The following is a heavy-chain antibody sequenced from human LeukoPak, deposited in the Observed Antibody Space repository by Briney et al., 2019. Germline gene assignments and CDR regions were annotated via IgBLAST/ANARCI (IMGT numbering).Heavy chain of an antibody. V-gene: IGHV4-39*07. J-gene: IGHJ3*02. CDR3: ARVSSGYYFGARQNAFDI. CDR1: GGSISSSSYY. CDR2: IYYSGST. Sequence: SETLSLTCTVSGGSISSSSYYWGWIRQPPGKGLEWIGSIYYSGSTYYNPSLKSRVTISVDTSKNQFSLKLSSVTAADTAVYYCARVSSGYYFGARQNAFDIWGQGTMVTVSS. D-gene: IGHD3-22*01.